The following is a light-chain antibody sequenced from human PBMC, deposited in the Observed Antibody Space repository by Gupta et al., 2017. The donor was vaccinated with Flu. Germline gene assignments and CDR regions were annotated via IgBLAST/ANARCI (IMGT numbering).Light chain of an antibody. CDR2: DVK. J-gene: IGLJ2*01. Sequence: QSVAISCTGTISDDGAYGYVSRYQQHPGQVPNLIIYDVKNRPSGVPDRFAGSMSGTTASLTIAGLEADDEYDYHGNSNGASNVFGGGTRLTVL. CDR1: ISDDGAYGY. CDR3: NSNGASNV. V-gene: IGLV2-11*01.